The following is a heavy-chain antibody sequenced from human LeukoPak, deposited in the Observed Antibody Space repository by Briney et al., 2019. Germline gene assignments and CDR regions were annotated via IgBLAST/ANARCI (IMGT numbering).Heavy chain of an antibody. D-gene: IGHD2-2*01. V-gene: IGHV3-9*01. CDR3: AKGDCSDTSCYSAYDAFDI. J-gene: IGHJ3*02. CDR1: GFTFDDHA. CDR2: ISWNSGSI. Sequence: PGGSLRLSCAASGFTFDDHAMHWVRQAPGKGLEWVSGISWNSGSIGYADSVKGRFTISRDNAKNSLYLQMNSLRAEDTALYYCAKGDCSDTSCYSAYDAFDIWGQGTMVTVPS.